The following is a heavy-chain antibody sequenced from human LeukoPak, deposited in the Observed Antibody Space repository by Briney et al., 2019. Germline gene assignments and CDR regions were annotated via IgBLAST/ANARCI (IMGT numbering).Heavy chain of an antibody. D-gene: IGHD6-19*01. CDR1: GGSISSYY. Sequence: SETPSLTCTVSGGSISSYYWSWIRQPPGKGLEWIGYIYYSGSTNYNPSLKSRVTISVDTSKNQFSLKLSSVTAADTAVYYCARGSRIAVAGTPFDYWGQGTLVTVSS. CDR2: IYYSGST. V-gene: IGHV4-59*01. J-gene: IGHJ4*02. CDR3: ARGSRIAVAGTPFDY.